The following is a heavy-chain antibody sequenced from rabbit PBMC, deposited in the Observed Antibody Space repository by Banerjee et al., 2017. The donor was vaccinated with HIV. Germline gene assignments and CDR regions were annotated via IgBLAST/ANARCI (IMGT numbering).Heavy chain of an antibody. J-gene: IGHJ4*01. Sequence: QLKETGGGLVQPGGSLTLSCKASGFDFSSYYMNWVRQAPGKGLEWIGIIYAGKGSSDYANWVNGRFTISSDSAQNTVDLQMNSLTAADTATYFCARDPYGGYDGYGYALNLWGQGTLVTVS. CDR2: IYAGKGSS. CDR1: GFDFSSYY. V-gene: IGHV1S7*01. CDR3: ARDPYGGYDGYGYALNL. D-gene: IGHD6-1*01.